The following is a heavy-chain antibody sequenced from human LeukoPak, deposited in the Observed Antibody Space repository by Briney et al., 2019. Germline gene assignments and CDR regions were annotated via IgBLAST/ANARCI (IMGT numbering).Heavy chain of an antibody. CDR1: GYTLTELS. V-gene: IGHV1-24*01. D-gene: IGHD4-11*01. Sequence: ASVKVSCKVSGYTLTELSMHWVRQAPGKGLEWMGGFDPEDGETIYAQKFQGRVTVTEGTSTDTAYMELSSLRSEDTAVYYCATTLGPDYTNYYFDYWGQGTLVTVSS. CDR3: ATTLGPDYTNYYFDY. CDR2: FDPEDGET. J-gene: IGHJ4*02.